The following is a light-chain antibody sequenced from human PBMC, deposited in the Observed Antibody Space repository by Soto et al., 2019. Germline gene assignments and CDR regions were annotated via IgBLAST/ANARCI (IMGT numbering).Light chain of an antibody. V-gene: IGKV3-20*01. Sequence: EIVLTQSPGNLSLSPGERATLSCRASQSVSSSYLAWYQQKPGQAPRLIIYGASDRATGIPDRFSGSGSGTDFTLTISRLEPEDFAVYYCQQYGSSPYTFGQGTKLEIK. CDR1: QSVSSSY. CDR3: QQYGSSPYT. CDR2: GAS. J-gene: IGKJ2*01.